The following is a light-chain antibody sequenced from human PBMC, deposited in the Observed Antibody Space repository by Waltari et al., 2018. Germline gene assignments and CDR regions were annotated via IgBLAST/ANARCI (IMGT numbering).Light chain of an antibody. CDR2: AAS. CDR1: QDIRND. J-gene: IGKJ1*01. Sequence: DIHMTQSPSSLSASVGDRVTITCRASQDIRNDLGWYQQQPGKAPKRLIYAASSLQSGVPSRFSGSGSGTEFTLTISSLQPEDFASYYCLQYNGYPWTFGQGTKVEIK. CDR3: LQYNGYPWT. V-gene: IGKV1-17*01.